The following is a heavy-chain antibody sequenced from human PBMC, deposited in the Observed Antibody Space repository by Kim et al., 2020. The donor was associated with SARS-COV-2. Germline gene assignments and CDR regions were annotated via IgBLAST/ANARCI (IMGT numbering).Heavy chain of an antibody. Sequence: ADSVKGRSTISRDNAKNSLYLQMNSLRAEDTAVYYCARVPVGSSSWYYFDYWGQGTLVTVSS. V-gene: IGHV3-11*05. J-gene: IGHJ4*02. CDR3: ARVPVGSSSWYYFDY. D-gene: IGHD6-13*01.